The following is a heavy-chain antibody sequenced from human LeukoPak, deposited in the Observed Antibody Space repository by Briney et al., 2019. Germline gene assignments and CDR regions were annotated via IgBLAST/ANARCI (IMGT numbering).Heavy chain of an antibody. J-gene: IGHJ4*02. Sequence: SQTLSLTCAVSGGSISSGGYSWSWIRQPPGKGLEWIGYIYHSGSTYYNPSLKSRVTISVDTSKNQFSLKLSSVTAADTAVYYCARSRGYSYGLPPEFDYWGQGTLVTVSS. V-gene: IGHV4-30-2*05. CDR2: IYHSGST. CDR3: ARSRGYSYGLPPEFDY. D-gene: IGHD5-18*01. CDR1: GGSISSGGYS.